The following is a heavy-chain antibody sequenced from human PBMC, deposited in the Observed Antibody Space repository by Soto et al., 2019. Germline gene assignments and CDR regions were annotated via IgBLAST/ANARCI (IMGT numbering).Heavy chain of an antibody. D-gene: IGHD6-19*01. CDR3: ARGHSSGWYDPWFDP. CDR1: GYSISSGYY. V-gene: IGHV4-38-2*01. J-gene: IGHJ5*02. CDR2: IYHSGST. Sequence: SETLSLTCAVSGYSISSGYYWGWIRQPPGKGLEWIGSIYHSGSTYYNPSLKSRVTISVDTSKNQFSLKLSSVTAADTAVYYCARGHSSGWYDPWFDPWGQGTLVTVSS.